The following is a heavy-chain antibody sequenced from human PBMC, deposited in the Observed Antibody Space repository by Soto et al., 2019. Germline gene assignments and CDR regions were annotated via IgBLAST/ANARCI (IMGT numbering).Heavy chain of an antibody. CDR1: GGSFSGYY. D-gene: IGHD4-17*01. Sequence: PSETLSLTCAVYGGSFSGYYWSWIRQPPGKGLEWIGEINHSGSTNYNPSLKSRVTISVDTSKNQFSLKLSSVTAADTAVYYCARQKLSYDYGDHDFDYWGQGTLVTLSS. CDR2: INHSGST. V-gene: IGHV4-34*01. J-gene: IGHJ4*02. CDR3: ARQKLSYDYGDHDFDY.